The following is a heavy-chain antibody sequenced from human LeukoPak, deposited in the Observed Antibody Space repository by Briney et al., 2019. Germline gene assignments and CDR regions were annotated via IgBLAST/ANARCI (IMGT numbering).Heavy chain of an antibody. V-gene: IGHV3-21*01. Sequence: GGSLRLSRAVSGFTFRSYSMNWVRQAPGKGLECGSSISSGSNYIYYADSVKGRFTISRDNDKNSLYLQMNGLRAEDTAVYYCAKARGVTTPPFDYWGQGTLVTVSS. CDR3: AKARGVTTPPFDY. CDR1: GFTFRSYS. D-gene: IGHD4-17*01. J-gene: IGHJ4*02. CDR2: ISSGSNYI.